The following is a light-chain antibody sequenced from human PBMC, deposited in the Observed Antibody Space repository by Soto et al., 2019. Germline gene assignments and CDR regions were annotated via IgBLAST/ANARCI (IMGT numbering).Light chain of an antibody. J-gene: IGKJ5*01. CDR3: QQLNFFPIT. V-gene: IGKV1-9*01. CDR2: AAS. Sequence: IQLNQSPSFLSAYEGDRVTITCRASQGISSFLAWYQQKPGRAPKLLIYAASTLQSGVPSRFSGSGSGTEFTLTITSLQPEDFATYYCQQLNFFPITFGQRTLLEV. CDR1: QGISSF.